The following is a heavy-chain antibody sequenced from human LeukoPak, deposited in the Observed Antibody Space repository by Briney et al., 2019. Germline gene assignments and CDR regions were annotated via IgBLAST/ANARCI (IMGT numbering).Heavy chain of an antibody. V-gene: IGHV3-21*01. J-gene: IGHJ6*03. CDR3: ARVGPWVNPDYYYYMDV. D-gene: IGHD1-14*01. Sequence: GGSLRLSCAASRFTFSSYSMNWVCQAPGKGLEWVSSISSSSSYIYYADSVKGRFTISRDNAKNSLYLQMNSLRAEYTAVYYCARVGPWVNPDYYYYMDVWGKGTTVSVSS. CDR2: ISSSSSYI. CDR1: RFTFSSYS.